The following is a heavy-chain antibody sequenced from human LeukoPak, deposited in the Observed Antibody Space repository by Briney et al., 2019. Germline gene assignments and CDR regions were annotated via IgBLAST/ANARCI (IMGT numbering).Heavy chain of an antibody. D-gene: IGHD6-19*01. CDR2: IWYDGSNK. J-gene: IGHJ4*02. Sequence: GGSLRLSCAASGFTFSGYGMHWVRQAPGKGLEWVAVIWYDGSNKYYADSVKGRFTISRDNSKNTLYLQMNSLGAEDTAVYYCASEGSGWRFDYWGQGTLVTVSS. CDR1: GFTFSGYG. CDR3: ASEGSGWRFDY. V-gene: IGHV3-33*01.